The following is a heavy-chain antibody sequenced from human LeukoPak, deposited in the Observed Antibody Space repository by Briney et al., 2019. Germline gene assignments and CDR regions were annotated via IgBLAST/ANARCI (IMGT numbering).Heavy chain of an antibody. CDR1: GFTFSRYW. Sequence: GGSLRLSCADSGFTFSRYWMHWVRQTPGKGMVWVSCISADGSVTRYADSVKGRFTISRDNTKSTLYLQMHSLRAEDTAVYYCATAGGDGSRMGFDPWGQGTLVTVSS. J-gene: IGHJ5*02. D-gene: IGHD2-21*01. V-gene: IGHV3-74*01. CDR2: ISADGSVT. CDR3: ATAGGDGSRMGFDP.